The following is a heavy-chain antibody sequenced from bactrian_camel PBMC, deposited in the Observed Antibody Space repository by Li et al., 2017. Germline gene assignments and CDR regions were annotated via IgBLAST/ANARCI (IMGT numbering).Heavy chain of an antibody. CDR2: IEGADHTT. V-gene: IGHV3-3*01. CDR1: GDVYGNNC. D-gene: IGHD7*01. Sequence: HVQLVESGGGSVQAGGSLRLSCEASGDVYGNNCMAWFRQGPGTVREGVAVIEGADHTTTYANSAKGRFTISRDNAKNTVYLQLDSLQPDDTATYYCAAVNTGTGGCYAPLTSVPEFHYRGQGTQVTVS. J-gene: IGHJ4*01.